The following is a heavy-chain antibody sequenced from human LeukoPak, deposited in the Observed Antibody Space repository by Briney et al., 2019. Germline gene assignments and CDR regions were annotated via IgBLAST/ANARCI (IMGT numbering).Heavy chain of an antibody. Sequence: SETLSLTCTVSDYSISSGYYWGWIRQPPGKGLEWIGNIYHSGSTYYNPSLKSRVTISVDTSKNQFSLKLNSVTAADTAVYYCARNRYYYGSGNYGVPNWFDPWGQGTLVTVSS. CDR2: IYHSGST. V-gene: IGHV4-38-2*02. CDR3: ARNRYYYGSGNYGVPNWFDP. CDR1: DYSISSGYY. D-gene: IGHD3-10*01. J-gene: IGHJ5*02.